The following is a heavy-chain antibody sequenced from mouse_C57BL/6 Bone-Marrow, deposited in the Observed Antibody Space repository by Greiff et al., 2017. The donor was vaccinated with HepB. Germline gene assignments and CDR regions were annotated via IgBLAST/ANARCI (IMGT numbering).Heavy chain of an antibody. CDR2: INPSNGGT. V-gene: IGHV1-53*01. CDR1: GYTFTSYW. D-gene: IGHD1-1*01. J-gene: IGHJ1*03. CDR3: ARRTPYYGSSYGYFDV. Sequence: QVQLQQSGTELVKPGASVKLSCKASGYTFTSYWMHWVKQRPGQGLEWIGNINPSNGGTNYHEKFKSKATLTVDKSSTTAYMQLSSLTYEDSAVYYCARRTPYYGSSYGYFDVWGTGTTVTVSS.